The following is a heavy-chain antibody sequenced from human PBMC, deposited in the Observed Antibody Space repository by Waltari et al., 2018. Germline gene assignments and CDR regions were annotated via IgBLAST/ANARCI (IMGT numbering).Heavy chain of an antibody. CDR1: GFTFSNYA. CDR3: GKGTQGSCSGASCYPLDY. CDR2: VTGSGYDT. Sequence: QLSESGGDLVQPGGSLRLSCSASGFTFSNYAMNWVRLAPGRGLEWVASVTGSGYDTYYTDSVKGRFTISRDNSKNTLYLQMNSLRADDTAVYFCGKGTQGSCSGASCYPLDYWGRGTLVTVSS. J-gene: IGHJ4*02. D-gene: IGHD2-15*01. V-gene: IGHV3-23*01.